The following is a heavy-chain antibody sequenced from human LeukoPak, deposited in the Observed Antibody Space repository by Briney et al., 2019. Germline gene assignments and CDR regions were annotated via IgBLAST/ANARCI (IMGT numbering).Heavy chain of an antibody. CDR3: ARAGKGELL. V-gene: IGHV3-48*04. J-gene: IGHJ4*02. CDR1: GFTFSSYS. D-gene: IGHD1-26*01. Sequence: PGGSLRLSCAASGFTFSSYSMNWVRQAPGKGLEWVSYISSSSSTIYYADSVKGRFTISRDNAKNSLYLQMNSLRAEDTAVYYCARAGKGELLWGQGTLVTVSS. CDR2: ISSSSSTI.